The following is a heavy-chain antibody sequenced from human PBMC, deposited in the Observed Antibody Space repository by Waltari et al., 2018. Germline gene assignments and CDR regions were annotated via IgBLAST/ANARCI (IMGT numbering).Heavy chain of an antibody. CDR2: IKSKTDGGTT. CDR1: GFTFSNAW. D-gene: IGHD3-10*01. V-gene: IGHV3-15*07. J-gene: IGHJ3*02. Sequence: EVQLVESGGGLVKPGGSLRLSCAASGFTFSNAWMNWVCQAPGKGLEWVGRIKSKTDGGTTDYAAPVKGRFTISRDDSKNTLYLQMNSLKTEDTAVYYCTTVIPGVPFDAFDIWGQGTMVTVSS. CDR3: TTVIPGVPFDAFDI.